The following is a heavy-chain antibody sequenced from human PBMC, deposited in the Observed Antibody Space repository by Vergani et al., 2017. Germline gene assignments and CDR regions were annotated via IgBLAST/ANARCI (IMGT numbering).Heavy chain of an antibody. CDR1: GGSISSYY. CDR3: ARMIAAAGTEYFDY. J-gene: IGHJ4*02. Sequence: QVQLQESGPGLVKPSETLSLTCTVSGGSISSYYWSWIRQPPGKGLEWIGYIYYSGSTNYNPSLKSRVTISVDTSKNQFFLKLSSVTAADTAVYYCARMIAAAGTEYFDYWGRGTLVTVSS. CDR2: IYYSGST. D-gene: IGHD6-13*01. V-gene: IGHV4-59*01.